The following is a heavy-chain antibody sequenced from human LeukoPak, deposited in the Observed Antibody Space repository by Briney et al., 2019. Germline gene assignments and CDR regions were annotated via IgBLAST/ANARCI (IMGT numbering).Heavy chain of an antibody. CDR1: EFSFSSYW. D-gene: IGHD1-26*01. J-gene: IGHJ4*02. Sequence: GGSLRLSCAASEFSFSSYWMSWVRQAPGKGLEWVANINQDGSEKYFVDSVKGRFTISRDNAKNSLFLQMNSLRAEDTAVYYCARDLLGWELHYFDYWGQGTLVTVSS. CDR2: INQDGSEK. CDR3: ARDLLGWELHYFDY. V-gene: IGHV3-7*01.